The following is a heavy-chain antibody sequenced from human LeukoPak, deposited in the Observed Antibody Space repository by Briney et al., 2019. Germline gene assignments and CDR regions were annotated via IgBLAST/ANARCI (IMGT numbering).Heavy chain of an antibody. J-gene: IGHJ5*02. CDR2: IIPILGIA. V-gene: IGHV1-69*04. CDR3: ARGPYYDSSGYSNWFDP. CDR1: GGTFSSYA. D-gene: IGHD3-22*01. Sequence: SVKVSCKASGGTFSSYAISWVRQAPGQGLEWMGRIIPILGIANYAQKFQGRVTFTADKSTSTAYMELSSLRSEDTAVYYCARGPYYDSSGYSNWFDPWGQGTLVTVSS.